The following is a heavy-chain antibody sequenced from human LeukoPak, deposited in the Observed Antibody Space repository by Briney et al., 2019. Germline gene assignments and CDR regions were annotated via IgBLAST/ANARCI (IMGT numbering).Heavy chain of an antibody. Sequence: ASVKVSCKASGGTFSSYAISWVRQAPGQGLEWMGGIIPIFGTANYAQKFQGRVTITADKSTSTAYMELSSLRSDDTAVYFCAKDFRAYCGGDCYSPLDLWGQGTLVTVSS. CDR1: GGTFSSYA. CDR3: AKDFRAYCGGDCYSPLDL. CDR2: IIPIFGTA. J-gene: IGHJ5*02. D-gene: IGHD2-21*02. V-gene: IGHV1-69*06.